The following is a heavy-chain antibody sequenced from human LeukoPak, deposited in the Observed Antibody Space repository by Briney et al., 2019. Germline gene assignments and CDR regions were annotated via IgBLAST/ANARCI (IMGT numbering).Heavy chain of an antibody. CDR2: IGVAANT. CDR3: ARPLYSRDAYYYYGMDV. V-gene: IGHV3-13*01. J-gene: IGHJ6*02. Sequence: GGSLRLSCAASGFTFSSYDMHWVRQATGKGLEWVSAIGVAANTFYSGSVKGRFTIFRENAKNSLYLLMSSLRAEDTAVYYCARPLYSRDAYYYYGMDVWGQGTTVTVSS. D-gene: IGHD2-15*01. CDR1: GFTFSSYD.